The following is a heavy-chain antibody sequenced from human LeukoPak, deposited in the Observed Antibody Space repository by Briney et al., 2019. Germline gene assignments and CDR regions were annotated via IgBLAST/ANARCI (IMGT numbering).Heavy chain of an antibody. D-gene: IGHD3-22*01. CDR1: GFPFSVYA. CDR3: AKNVGGHYDTSGYYLDY. Sequence: GGSLRLSCAASGFPFSVYAMTWVRQAPGKGLEWVSVINGVGGATYYADSVKGRFTISRDNSKYTLYLQMNSLRAEDTAVYYCAKNVGGHYDTSGYYLDYWGQGALVTVSS. V-gene: IGHV3-23*01. CDR2: INGVGGAT. J-gene: IGHJ4*02.